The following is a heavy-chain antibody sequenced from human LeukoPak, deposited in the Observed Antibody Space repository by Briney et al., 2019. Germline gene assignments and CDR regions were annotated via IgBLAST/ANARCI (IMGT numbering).Heavy chain of an antibody. Sequence: GASVTVSCKASGYTFTSYGISWVRQAPGQGLEWMGWISAYNGNTNYAQKLQGRVTMTTDTSTSTAYMELRSLRSDDTAVYYCAREPPKYYDFWSGYGSGYYYYGMDVWGQGTTVTVSS. CDR3: AREPPKYYDFWSGYGSGYYYYGMDV. J-gene: IGHJ6*02. V-gene: IGHV1-18*01. CDR1: GYTFTSYG. CDR2: ISAYNGNT. D-gene: IGHD3-3*01.